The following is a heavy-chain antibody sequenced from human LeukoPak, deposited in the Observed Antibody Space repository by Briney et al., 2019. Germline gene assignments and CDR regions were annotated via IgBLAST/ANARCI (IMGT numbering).Heavy chain of an antibody. D-gene: IGHD4-23*01. CDR2: ISAYNGNT. CDR3: AREDGGNPGPNNFDY. J-gene: IGHJ4*02. V-gene: IGHV1-18*01. CDR1: GYTFTSYG. Sequence: EASVKVSCKASGYTFTSYGISWVRRAPGQGLEWMGWISAYNGNTNYAQKLQGRVTMTTDTSTSTAYMELRSLRSDDTAVYYCAREDGGNPGPNNFDYWGQGTLVTVSS.